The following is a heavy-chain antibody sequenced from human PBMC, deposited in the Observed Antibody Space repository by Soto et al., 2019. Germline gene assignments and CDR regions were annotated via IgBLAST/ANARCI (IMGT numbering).Heavy chain of an antibody. CDR1: GYTFTGYY. D-gene: IGHD3-3*01. CDR2: INPNSGGT. J-gene: IGHJ4*02. V-gene: IGHV1-2*04. Sequence: GASVKVSCKASGYTFTGYYMHWVRQAPGQGLEWMGWINPNSGGTNYAQKFQGWVTMTRDTSISTAYMELSRLRSDDTAVYYCARAPLFWTRRAFFDYWGQGTLVTVSS. CDR3: ARAPLFWTRRAFFDY.